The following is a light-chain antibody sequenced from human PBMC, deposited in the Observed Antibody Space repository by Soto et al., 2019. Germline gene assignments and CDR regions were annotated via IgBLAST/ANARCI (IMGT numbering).Light chain of an antibody. J-gene: IGKJ1*01. V-gene: IGKV1-5*01. CDR2: DAS. CDR1: QSISSW. CDR3: QQYNSYPWT. Sequence: DIQLTQSPSTRSASVGDRFAITCRSTQSISSWLAWYQKKPGKAPKLLIYDASRLESGVRSRFSGSGAGTEFTRTISSLQPDDFATAYCQQYNSYPWTFGQGTKVDIK.